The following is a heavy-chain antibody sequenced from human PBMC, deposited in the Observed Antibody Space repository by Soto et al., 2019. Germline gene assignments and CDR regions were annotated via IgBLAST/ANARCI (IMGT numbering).Heavy chain of an antibody. CDR2: INHSGSA. CDR3: ACIFSGGYSYGFYYYGMDV. CDR1: GGSFSDYI. Sequence: SETLSLTCDVYGGSFSDYIWTWIRQTPGKGLQWIGQINHSGSANYNPSLKSRVTISVHTSSSQFSLELSSVTAADTAVYYCACIFSGGYSYGFYYYGMDVWGQGTTVTVSS. V-gene: IGHV4-34*01. J-gene: IGHJ6*02. D-gene: IGHD5-18*01.